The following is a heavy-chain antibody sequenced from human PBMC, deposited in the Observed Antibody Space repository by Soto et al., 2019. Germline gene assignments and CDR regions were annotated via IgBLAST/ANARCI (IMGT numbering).Heavy chain of an antibody. Sequence: GGSLRRSCAASGFTFSNDWIHWVRQAPGKGLEWVSRINADGGSTHYADSVRGRFTISRDNAKNTLFLQLNSLRVEDTAIYYCIKVLTRGVGVPRFYFDSWGQGTLVTVSS. J-gene: IGHJ4*02. CDR3: IKVLTRGVGVPRFYFDS. V-gene: IGHV3-74*01. CDR2: INADGGST. CDR1: GFTFSNDW. D-gene: IGHD3-9*01.